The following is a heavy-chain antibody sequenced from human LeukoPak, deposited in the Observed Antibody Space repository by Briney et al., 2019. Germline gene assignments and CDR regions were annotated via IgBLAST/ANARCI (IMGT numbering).Heavy chain of an antibody. CDR1: GFTVSSYY. CDR3: ARDSSINWSRNGMDV. J-gene: IGHJ6*02. Sequence: GGSLRLSCAASGFTVSSYYMAWVRQAPGKGLEWVSVIYTGGTTYYADSAKGRFTISRDNSENTVYLQMNSLRADDTAVYYCARDSSINWSRNGMDVWGQGTTATVSS. CDR2: IYTGGTT. D-gene: IGHD6-13*01. V-gene: IGHV3-53*01.